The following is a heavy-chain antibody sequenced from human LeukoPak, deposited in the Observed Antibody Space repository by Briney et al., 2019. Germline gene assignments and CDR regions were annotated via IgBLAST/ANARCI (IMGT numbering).Heavy chain of an antibody. CDR1: GDSIRGDY. Sequence: TSSETLSLRCTVSGDSIRGDYGSWIRQPPGKRLEWIGYIYYTGNTTYNPSLKSRVTMSIDTSRTLFSPRLPSVTAADTTVYFCARHPGASFDSWGQGNLVTVSS. J-gene: IGHJ4*02. CDR2: IYYTGNT. CDR3: ARHPGASFDS. V-gene: IGHV4-59*08. D-gene: IGHD7-27*01.